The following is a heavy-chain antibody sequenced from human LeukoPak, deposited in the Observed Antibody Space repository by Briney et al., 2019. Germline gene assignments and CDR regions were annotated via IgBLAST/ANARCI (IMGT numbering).Heavy chain of an antibody. Sequence: SSETLSLTCTVSGGSVSSGSYYWDWIRQPPGKGLEWIGYIYYSRSTNYNAALKSRVHISVDTSTDQFSLKLTSVTSADTAVYYWARAEFPSDLEFWGQGALITVSS. CDR3: ARAEFPSDLEF. CDR1: GGSVSSGSYY. J-gene: IGHJ4*02. D-gene: IGHD3-10*01. V-gene: IGHV4-61*01. CDR2: IYYSRST.